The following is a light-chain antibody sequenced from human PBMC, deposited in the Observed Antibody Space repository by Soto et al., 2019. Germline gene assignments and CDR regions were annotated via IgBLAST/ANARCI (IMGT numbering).Light chain of an antibody. CDR2: DAS. Sequence: DLQMTQSPSSLSASVGDRVTITCQASQHIYNYLNWYQVKPGRAPQLLMHDASNLETGVPSRFSGSGGGTDFTLTISGLQPEDIAAYYCQQYDRLPYTFGQGTKLEIK. CDR1: QHIYNY. CDR3: QQYDRLPYT. J-gene: IGKJ2*01. V-gene: IGKV1-33*01.